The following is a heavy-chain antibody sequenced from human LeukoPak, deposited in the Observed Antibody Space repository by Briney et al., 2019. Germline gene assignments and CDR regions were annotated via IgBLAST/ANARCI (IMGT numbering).Heavy chain of an antibody. CDR1: GGSFSGYY. CDR2: INHSGST. V-gene: IGHV4-34*01. CDR3: ARSKEGWHSYGSGYFDY. J-gene: IGHJ4*02. D-gene: IGHD3-10*01. Sequence: PSETLSLTCAVYGGSFSGYYWSWIRQPPGKGLEWIGEINHSGSTNYNPSLKSRVTISVDTSKNQFSLKLSSVTAADTAVYYCARSKEGWHSYGSGYFDYWGQGTLVTVSS.